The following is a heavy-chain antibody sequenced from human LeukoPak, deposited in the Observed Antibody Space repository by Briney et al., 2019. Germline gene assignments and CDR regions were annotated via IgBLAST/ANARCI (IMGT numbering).Heavy chain of an antibody. D-gene: IGHD6-19*01. CDR2: TYYRSKWYN. Sequence: SQTLSLTCGISGDSVSSNSVAWTWIRQSPSRGLEWLGRTYYRSKWYNDYAVSVKSRITINADTSKNQFSLQLNSVPPEDTAVYYCARAVAGRLDYWGQGTLATVSS. J-gene: IGHJ4*02. V-gene: IGHV6-1*01. CDR3: ARAVAGRLDY. CDR1: GDSVSSNSVA.